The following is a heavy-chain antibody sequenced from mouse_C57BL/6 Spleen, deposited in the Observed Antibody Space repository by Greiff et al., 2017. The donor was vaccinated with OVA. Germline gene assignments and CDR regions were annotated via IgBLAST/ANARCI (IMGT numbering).Heavy chain of an antibody. V-gene: IGHV1-59*01. CDR3: ARAATTVEGFDV. J-gene: IGHJ1*03. CDR1: GYTFTSYW. Sequence: QVQLQQPGAELVRPGTSVKLSCKASGYTFTSYWMHWVKQRPGQGLEWIGVIVPADGCTNYNQKFKGKATLTVDTSSSTAYMQRSSLTSEDSAVYYCARAATTVEGFDVWGTGTTVTVSS. D-gene: IGHD1-1*01. CDR2: IVPADGCT.